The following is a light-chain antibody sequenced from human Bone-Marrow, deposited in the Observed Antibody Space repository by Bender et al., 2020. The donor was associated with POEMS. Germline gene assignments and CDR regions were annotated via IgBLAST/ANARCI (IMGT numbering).Light chain of an antibody. J-gene: IGLJ3*02. CDR3: QSYDNSLGGWV. CDR1: SSDVASYNL. V-gene: IGLV2-14*02. Sequence: QSALTQPASVSGSPGQSITISCTGTSSDVASYNLVSWYQQHPGKAPKLMIYEGSKRPSGVSTRFSGSKSGNTASLAITGLQAEDEGDYYCQSYDNSLGGWVFGGGTKLTVL. CDR2: EGS.